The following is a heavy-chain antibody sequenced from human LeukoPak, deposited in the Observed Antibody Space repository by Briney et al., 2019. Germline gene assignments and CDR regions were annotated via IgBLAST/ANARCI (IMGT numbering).Heavy chain of an antibody. J-gene: IGHJ1*01. CDR1: GFSVSSNY. D-gene: IGHD2-21*02. CDR3: ARTDETAPAEDFQH. CDR2: IYSGGST. V-gene: IGHV3-53*01. Sequence: GGSLRLSCAASGFSVSSNYMSWVRQAPGKGLEWVSVIYSGGSTYYADSVKGRFTLSRDNSKNTLYLQMKSLRAEDTAVYYCARTDETAPAEDFQHWGQGTLVTVSS.